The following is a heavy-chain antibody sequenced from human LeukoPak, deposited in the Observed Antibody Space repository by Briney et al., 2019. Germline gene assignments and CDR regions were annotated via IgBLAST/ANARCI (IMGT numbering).Heavy chain of an antibody. Sequence: SVKVSCKASGGTFSSYAISWVRQAPGQGLEWMGGIIPIFGTANYAQKFQGRVTITTDESTSTAYMELRSLRSDDTAVYYCAREGLGELTLDYWGQGTLVTVSS. CDR1: GGTFSSYA. J-gene: IGHJ4*02. CDR3: AREGLGELTLDY. D-gene: IGHD3-16*01. CDR2: IIPIFGTA. V-gene: IGHV1-69*05.